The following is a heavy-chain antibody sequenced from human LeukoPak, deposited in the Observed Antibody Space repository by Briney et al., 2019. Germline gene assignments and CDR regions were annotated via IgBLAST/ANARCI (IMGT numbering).Heavy chain of an antibody. CDR1: GFTFNSYG. CDR2: IWYDGSNK. CDR3: ARWVSRRYGMDV. D-gene: IGHD6-13*01. V-gene: IGHV3-33*01. Sequence: GGSLRLSCAASGFTFNSYGMHWVRQAPGKGLEWVAVIWYDGSNKYYADSVKGRFTISRDNSKNTLYLQMNSLRAEDTAVYYCARWVSRRYGMDVWGQGTTVTVSS. J-gene: IGHJ6*02.